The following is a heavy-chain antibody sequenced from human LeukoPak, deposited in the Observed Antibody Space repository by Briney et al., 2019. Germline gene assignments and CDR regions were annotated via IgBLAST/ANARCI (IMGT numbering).Heavy chain of an antibody. CDR3: VRDLDYAFDY. D-gene: IGHD4-17*01. CDR1: GFAFSRFT. V-gene: IGHV3-48*02. CDR2: IRSDITT. Sequence: PGGSLRLSCTASGFAFSRFTMNWVRPAPGKGLEWISYIRSDITTYSDSVKGRFTISRDNAKNSLYLQMNNLRDEDTAVYYCVRDLDYAFDYWGRGTLVTVSS. J-gene: IGHJ4*02.